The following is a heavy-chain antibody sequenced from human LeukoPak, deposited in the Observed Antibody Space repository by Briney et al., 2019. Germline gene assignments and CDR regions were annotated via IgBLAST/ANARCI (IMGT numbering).Heavy chain of an antibody. CDR3: AKDRGYYYDRSGCIDY. J-gene: IGHJ4*02. Sequence: GGSLRLSCAASGFTFSSYGMHWVRLAPGKGLEWVAFIRYDGSNKYYADSVKGRFTISRDNSKNTLYLQMNSLRAEDTAVYYCAKDRGYYYDRSGCIDYWGQGTLVTVSS. CDR2: IRYDGSNK. D-gene: IGHD3-22*01. V-gene: IGHV3-30*02. CDR1: GFTFSSYG.